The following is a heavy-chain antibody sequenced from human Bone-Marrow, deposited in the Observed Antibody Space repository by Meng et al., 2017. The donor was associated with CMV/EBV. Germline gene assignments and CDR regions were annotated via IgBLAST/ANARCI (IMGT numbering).Heavy chain of an antibody. CDR2: ISGSGGST. Sequence: GGSLRLSCSASGFTFRSYAMSWVRQAPGKGLEWVSAISGSGGSTYYADSVKGRFTISRDNSKNTLYLQMNSLRAEDTAVYYCAKGGQYYDIFAPFDYWGQGTLVTVSS. J-gene: IGHJ4*02. CDR1: GFTFRSYA. V-gene: IGHV3-23*01. CDR3: AKGGQYYDIFAPFDY. D-gene: IGHD3-9*01.